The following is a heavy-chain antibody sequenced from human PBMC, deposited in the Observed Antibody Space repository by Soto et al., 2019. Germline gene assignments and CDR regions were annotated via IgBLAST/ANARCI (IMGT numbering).Heavy chain of an antibody. V-gene: IGHV3-64D*06. D-gene: IGHD5-18*01. CDR3: VKDLRGTGMAPYYFDY. CDR2: ISSNGGST. J-gene: IGHJ4*02. CDR1: GFTFSSYA. Sequence: EVQLVESGGGLVQPGGSLRLSCSASGFTFSSYAMHWVRQAPGKGLEYVSAISSNGGSTYYADSVKGRFTISRDNSKNTLYLQMSSLRAEDTDVYYCVKDLRGTGMAPYYFDYWGQGTLVTVSS.